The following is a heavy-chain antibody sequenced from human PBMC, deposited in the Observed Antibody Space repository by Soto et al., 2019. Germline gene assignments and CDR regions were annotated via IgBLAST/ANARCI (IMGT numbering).Heavy chain of an antibody. CDR1: GGSISSGGYS. J-gene: IGHJ4*02. Sequence: QLQLQESGSGLVKPSQTLSLTCAVSGGSISSGGYSWSWIRQPPGKGLEWIGYIYHSGSTYYNPSLKSRVTIXVXRXXTQSSLKLSSVTAADTAVYYCDSSHAGAHIPAAVHCGQGTLVTVSS. V-gene: IGHV4-30-2*01. CDR2: IYHSGST. CDR3: DSSHAGAHIPAAVH. D-gene: IGHD6-13*01.